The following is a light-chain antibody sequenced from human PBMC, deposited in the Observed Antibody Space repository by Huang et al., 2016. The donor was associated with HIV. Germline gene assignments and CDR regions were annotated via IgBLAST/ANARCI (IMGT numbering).Light chain of an antibody. J-gene: IGKJ3*01. CDR3: QQYDGCSRGFT. Sequence: DIQMTQSPSTLSASVGDRVTITCRASQSISHWLAWYQQKPGKAPKLLIYKASDLEIGVPSRFSGSGSGTEFTLTISSLQPDDFATYYCQQYDGCSRGFTFGPGTKVDI. V-gene: IGKV1-5*03. CDR2: KAS. CDR1: QSISHW.